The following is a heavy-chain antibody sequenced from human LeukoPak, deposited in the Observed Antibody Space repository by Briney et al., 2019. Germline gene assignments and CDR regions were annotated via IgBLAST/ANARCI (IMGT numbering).Heavy chain of an antibody. J-gene: IGHJ4*02. Sequence: PGGSLRLSCAASGLTVSNNYMSWVRQAPGKGLEWVSVIYSGGSTYSADSVKGRFTISRDNSKNTLYLQMNSLRAEDTAVYYCSRGSGTYYPFDHWGQGTLVTVSS. V-gene: IGHV3-53*01. CDR3: SRGSGTYYPFDH. D-gene: IGHD1-26*01. CDR1: GLTVSNNY. CDR2: IYSGGST.